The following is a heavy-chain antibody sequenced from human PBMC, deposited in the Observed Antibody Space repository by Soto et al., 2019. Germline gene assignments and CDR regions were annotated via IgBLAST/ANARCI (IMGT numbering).Heavy chain of an antibody. D-gene: IGHD6-6*01. CDR1: GFTFSSYS. J-gene: IGHJ6*02. V-gene: IGHV3-21*01. CDR3: ARDLQLVRYYYYGMDV. CDR2: ISSSSSYI. Sequence: GGSLRLSCAASGFTFSSYSMNWVRQAPGKGLEWVSSISSSSSYIYYADSVKGRFTISRDNAKNSPYLQMNSLRAEGTAVYYCARDLQLVRYYYYGMDVWGQGTTVTVSS.